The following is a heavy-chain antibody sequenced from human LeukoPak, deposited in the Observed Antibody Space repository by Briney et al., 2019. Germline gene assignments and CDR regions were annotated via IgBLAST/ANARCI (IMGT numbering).Heavy chain of an antibody. J-gene: IGHJ4*02. CDR3: ARDRGSAGGFDY. D-gene: IGHD2-15*01. CDR1: GGSISPYY. CDR2: IYYSGTI. Sequence: SETLSLTCSVSGGSISPYYWSWIRQPPGKGLEWVGYIYYSGTINYNPSLKSRVTISVDTSKNQLSLKMSSVTAAETAVYYCARDRGSAGGFDYWGQGTLVTVSS. V-gene: IGHV4-59*01.